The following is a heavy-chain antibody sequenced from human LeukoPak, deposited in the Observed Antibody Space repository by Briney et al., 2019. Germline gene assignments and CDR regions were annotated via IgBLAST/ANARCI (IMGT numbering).Heavy chain of an antibody. Sequence: GGSLRLSCIASGFTFSSYAMTWVRQAPGKGLEWVSSIFSDSGRSYGDSVKGRFTISRDNSKNTVFLQMDSLRAEDTAIFYCGRDPNGNYVGAFEFWSRGTLVTVSS. J-gene: IGHJ3*01. V-gene: IGHV3-23*05. CDR1: GFTFSSYA. CDR2: IFSDSGR. D-gene: IGHD4-11*01. CDR3: GRDPNGNYVGAFEF.